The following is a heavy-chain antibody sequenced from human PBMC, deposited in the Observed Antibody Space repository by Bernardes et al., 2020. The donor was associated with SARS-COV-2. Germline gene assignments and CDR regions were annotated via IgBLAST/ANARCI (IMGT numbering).Heavy chain of an antibody. CDR1: GGSISSRNYY. J-gene: IGHJ6*02. Sequence: SETLSLTRTVSGGSISSRNYYWGWILQPPGKGLEWIGSIYSSGSSYYNPSLQSRVSESMDTSKNQFSLRLSFVTAADTAVYYCAGSSCGIDCYIGGVRSWDYRMDVWGQGTTVTVSS. D-gene: IGHD2-21*02. CDR2: IYSSGSS. V-gene: IGHV4-39*01. CDR3: AGSSCGIDCYIGGVRSWDYRMDV.